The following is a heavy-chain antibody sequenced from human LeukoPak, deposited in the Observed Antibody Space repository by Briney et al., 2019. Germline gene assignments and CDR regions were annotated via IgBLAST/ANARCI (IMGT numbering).Heavy chain of an antibody. J-gene: IGHJ5*02. CDR2: ISYDGSNK. D-gene: IGHD6-25*01. Sequence: PGRSLRLSCAASGFTFSSYAMHWVRQAPGKGLEWVAVISYDGSNKYYADSVKGRFTISRDNSKNTPYLQMNSLRAEDTAVYYCARERRNTNWFDPWGQGTLVTVSS. CDR3: ARERRNTNWFDP. V-gene: IGHV3-30*04. CDR1: GFTFSSYA.